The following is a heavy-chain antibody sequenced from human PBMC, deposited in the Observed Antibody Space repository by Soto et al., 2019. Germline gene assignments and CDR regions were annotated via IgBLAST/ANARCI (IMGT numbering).Heavy chain of an antibody. Sequence: HPGGSLRLSCAASGFTFSSYGMHWVRQAPGKGLEWVAVIWYDGSNKYYADSVKGRFTISRDNSKNTLYLQMNSLRAEDTAVYYCARQSGSYGMDVWGQGTTVTVSS. D-gene: IGHD1-26*01. V-gene: IGHV3-33*01. J-gene: IGHJ6*02. CDR1: GFTFSSYG. CDR3: ARQSGSYGMDV. CDR2: IWYDGSNK.